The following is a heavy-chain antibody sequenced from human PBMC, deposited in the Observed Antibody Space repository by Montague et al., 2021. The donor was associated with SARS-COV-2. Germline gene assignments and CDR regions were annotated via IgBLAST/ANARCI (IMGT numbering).Heavy chain of an antibody. J-gene: IGHJ4*02. CDR3: ARGSSFVTIFGVVITDPLFDY. V-gene: IGHV4-34*01. D-gene: IGHD3-3*01. Sequence: SETLSLTCAVYGGSFSGYYWSWIRQPPGKGLEWIGEINHSGSTNYNPSLKSRVTISVDTSKNQFSLKLSSVTAAHTAVYYCARGSSFVTIFGVVITDPLFDYWGQGTLVTVSS. CDR1: GGSFSGYY. CDR2: INHSGST.